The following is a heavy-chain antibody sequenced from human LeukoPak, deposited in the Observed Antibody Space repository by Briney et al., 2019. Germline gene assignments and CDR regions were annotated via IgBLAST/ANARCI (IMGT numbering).Heavy chain of an antibody. CDR3: ARAGGGDSSRYGKYYFDY. V-gene: IGHV4-34*01. D-gene: IGHD3-22*01. J-gene: IGHJ4*02. CDR2: INHSGST. Sequence: PGGSLRLSCAASGFTFSDYYMSWIRQPPGKGLEWIGEINHSGSTNYNPSLKSRVNISVDTSKNQSSLKLSSVTAADTAVYYCARAGGGDSSRYGKYYFDYWGQGTLVTVSS. CDR1: GFTFSDYY.